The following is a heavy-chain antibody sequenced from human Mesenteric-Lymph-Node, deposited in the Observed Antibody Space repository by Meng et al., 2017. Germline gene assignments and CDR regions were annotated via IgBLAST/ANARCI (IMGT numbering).Heavy chain of an antibody. CDR1: GGTFSSYA. Sequence: QGQLVHAGAEVKKPGSSVKVSCKASGGTFSSYAISWVRQAPGQGLEWMGGIIPIFGTANYAQKFQGRVTITADKSTSTAYMELSSLRSEDTAVYYCARSVNYDFWSGYYGWFDPWGQGTLVTVSS. J-gene: IGHJ5*02. D-gene: IGHD3-3*01. V-gene: IGHV1-69*06. CDR3: ARSVNYDFWSGYYGWFDP. CDR2: IIPIFGTA.